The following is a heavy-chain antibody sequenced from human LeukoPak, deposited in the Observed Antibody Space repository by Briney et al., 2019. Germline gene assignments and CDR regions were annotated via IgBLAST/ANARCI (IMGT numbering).Heavy chain of an antibody. J-gene: IGHJ3*02. V-gene: IGHV3-30*02. D-gene: IGHD2-2*01. CDR3: AKPLNPHVVVPFSAFDI. Sequence: GGSLRLSCAASGFTFSSYSMHWVRQAPGKGLEWVAFIRYDGSNKYYADSVKGRFTISRDNSKNTLYLQMNSLRAEDTAVYYCAKPLNPHVVVPFSAFDIWGQGTMVTVSS. CDR1: GFTFSSYS. CDR2: IRYDGSNK.